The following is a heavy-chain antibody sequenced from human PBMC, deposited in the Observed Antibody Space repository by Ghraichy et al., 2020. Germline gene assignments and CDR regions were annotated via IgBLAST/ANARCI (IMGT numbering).Heavy chain of an antibody. CDR3: AALGRSGSYWGAFDI. V-gene: IGHV1-69*13. J-gene: IGHJ3*02. D-gene: IGHD1-26*01. Sequence: SVKVSCKASGGTFSSYAISWVRQAPGQGLEWMGGIIPIFGTANYAQKFQGRVTITADESTSTAYMELSSLRSEDTAVYYCAALGRSGSYWGAFDIWGQGTMVTVSS. CDR1: GGTFSSYA. CDR2: IIPIFGTA.